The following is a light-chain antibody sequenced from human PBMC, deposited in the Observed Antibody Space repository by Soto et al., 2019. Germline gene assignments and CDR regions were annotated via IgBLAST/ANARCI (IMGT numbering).Light chain of an antibody. CDR1: SSNIGNNY. V-gene: IGLV1-51*02. Sequence: QSVLTQPPSVSAAPGQKVTISSSGSSSNIGNNYVSWYQQLPGTAPKLLIYENNKRPSGIPDRFSGSKSGTSATLGITGLQTGDEADYYCGTWDSSLSVGTFGGGTKLTVL. CDR2: ENN. J-gene: IGLJ2*01. CDR3: GTWDSSLSVGT.